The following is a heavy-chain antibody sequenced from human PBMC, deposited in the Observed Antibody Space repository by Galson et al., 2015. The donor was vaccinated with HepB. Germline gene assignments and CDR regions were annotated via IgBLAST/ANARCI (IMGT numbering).Heavy chain of an antibody. CDR1: GYSFTNYW. CDR2: IDPSDSYT. CDR3: ARTARGEQLWAPYGLDV. Sequence: QSGAEVKKPGESLSISCTGSGYSFTNYWIIWVRQMPGKGLEWMGRIDPSDSYTNYSPSFQGLVTISTDKSISTAYLHWSSLKASDNAMYFCARTARGEQLWAPYGLDVWGQGTTVIVS. V-gene: IGHV5-10-1*01. D-gene: IGHD5-18*01. J-gene: IGHJ6*02.